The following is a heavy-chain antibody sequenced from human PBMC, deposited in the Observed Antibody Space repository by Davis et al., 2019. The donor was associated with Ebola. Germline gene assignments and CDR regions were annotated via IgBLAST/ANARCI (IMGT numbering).Heavy chain of an antibody. V-gene: IGHV3-7*03. CDR2: IRQDGTEK. J-gene: IGHJ5*02. CDR3: VRETVWRFDP. CDR1: GFSFSSHW. D-gene: IGHD3-16*01. Sequence: PGGSLRLSCAASGFSFSSHWMSWVRQAPGKGLEWVANIRQDGTEKHYVDSVKGRFIISRDNAKNSLHLEMNSLRAEDTAVYYCVRETVWRFDPWGQGTLVTISS.